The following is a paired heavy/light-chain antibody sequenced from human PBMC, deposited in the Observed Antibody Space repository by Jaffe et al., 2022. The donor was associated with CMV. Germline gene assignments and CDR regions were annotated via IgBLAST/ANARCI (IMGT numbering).Light chain of an antibody. Sequence: QAVLTQPPSASGTPGQRVTISCSGSISNIGSNFVYWYQQLPGTAPKLLIYRNDQRPSGVPERFSGSKSGTSASLAISGLRSEDEADYYCSSWHDSLTGVFGGGTKLTVL. CDR3: SSWHDSLTGV. V-gene: IGLV1-47*01. CDR2: RND. J-gene: IGLJ3*02. CDR1: ISNIGSNF.
Heavy chain of an antibody. CDR1: GFTFINAY. J-gene: IGHJ4*02. CDR2: IKGKSDGGTA. V-gene: IGHV3-15*01. D-gene: IGHD3-16*01. CDR3: TTDAPGGGLGGFDY. Sequence: EVQLVESGGGLVKSGGSLRLSCAASGFTFINAYMSWVRQAPGKGLEWVGRIKGKSDGGTAYYAAPVKGRFTISRDDSKNTVYLQMNSLRTEDTAVYYCTTDAPGGGLGGFDYWGQGILVTVSS.